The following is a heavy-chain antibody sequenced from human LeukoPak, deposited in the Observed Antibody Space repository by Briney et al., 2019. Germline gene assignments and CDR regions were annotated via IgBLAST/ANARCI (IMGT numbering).Heavy chain of an antibody. CDR3: ARDSPYDEWYFDL. CDR2: IYTSGST. Sequence: SQTLSLTCTVSGGSISSGSYYWSWIRQPAGKGLEWIGRIYTSGSTNYNPSLKSRVTISVDTSKNQFSLKLSSVTAADTAVYYCARDSPYDEWYFDLWGQGTLVTVSS. D-gene: IGHD5-12*01. CDR1: GGSISSGSYY. V-gene: IGHV4-61*02. J-gene: IGHJ2*01.